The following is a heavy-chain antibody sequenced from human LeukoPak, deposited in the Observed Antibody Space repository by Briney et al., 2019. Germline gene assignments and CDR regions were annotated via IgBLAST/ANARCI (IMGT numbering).Heavy chain of an antibody. Sequence: GGSLRLSCAASGFAFSSYAMHWVRQAPGKGLEWVAVISYDGSNKYYADSVKGRFTISRDNSKNTLYLQMNSLRAEDTAVYYCARAGDTAMATPFDYWGQGTLVTVSS. CDR3: ARAGDTAMATPFDY. D-gene: IGHD5-18*01. CDR2: ISYDGSNK. CDR1: GFAFSSYA. J-gene: IGHJ4*02. V-gene: IGHV3-30*04.